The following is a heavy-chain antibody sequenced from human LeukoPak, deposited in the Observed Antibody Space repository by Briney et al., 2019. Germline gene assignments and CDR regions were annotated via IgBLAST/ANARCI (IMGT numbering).Heavy chain of an antibody. J-gene: IGHJ6*03. CDR1: GYTFTGYY. V-gene: IGHV1-69*13. CDR2: IIPIFGTA. Sequence: GASVKVSCKASGYTFTGYYMHWVRQAPGQGLEWMGGIIPIFGTANYAQKFQGRVTITADESTSTAYMELSSLRSEDTAVYYCAREDSSSSPGFNYMDVWGKGTTVTVSS. CDR3: AREDSSSSPGFNYMDV. D-gene: IGHD6-6*01.